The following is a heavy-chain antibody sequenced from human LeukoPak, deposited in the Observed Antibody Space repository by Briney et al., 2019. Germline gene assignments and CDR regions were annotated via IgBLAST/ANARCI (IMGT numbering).Heavy chain of an antibody. Sequence: GGSLRLSCAASGYTFSSYGMHWVRQATGKGLEWVSAIGTAGDTYYPGSVKGRFTISRENAKNSLYLQMNSLRAGDTAVYYCARGRYSLRYFDWLSSGAFDIWGGGPMVTVSS. CDR2: IGTAGDT. V-gene: IGHV3-13*04. CDR3: ARGRYSLRYFDWLSSGAFDI. J-gene: IGHJ3*02. CDR1: GYTFSSYG. D-gene: IGHD3-9*01.